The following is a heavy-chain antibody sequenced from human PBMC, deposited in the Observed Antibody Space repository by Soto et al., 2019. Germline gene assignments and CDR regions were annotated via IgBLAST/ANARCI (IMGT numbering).Heavy chain of an antibody. CDR1: GYTFTGYY. CDR3: ARSRGTIVAAAGRRAPFADKSNWFDP. V-gene: IGHV1-2*04. D-gene: IGHD6-13*01. Sequence: ASVKVSCKASGYTFTGYYMHWVRQAPGQGLEWMGWINANSGGTEYAQKFQCWVTMTRDTSISTAYMELSRLRSDDTAVYYSARSRGTIVAAAGRRAPFADKSNWFDPWGQGTLVTVSS. J-gene: IGHJ5*02. CDR2: INANSGGT.